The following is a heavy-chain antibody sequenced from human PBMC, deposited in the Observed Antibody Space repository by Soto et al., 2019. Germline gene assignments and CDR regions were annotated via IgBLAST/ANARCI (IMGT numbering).Heavy chain of an antibody. CDR3: VRVGVGIGNHFDS. V-gene: IGHV4-59*12. J-gene: IGHJ4*02. D-gene: IGHD1-26*01. Sequence: SETLSLTCSVSNGSISGFYWTWIRQPPGKILEWIGYIHYSGRTDYNPSLTSRATMSVDTSKTQFSLNLKSITAADTAVYYCVRVGVGIGNHFDSWGRGTLVTVSS. CDR2: IHYSGRT. CDR1: NGSISGFY.